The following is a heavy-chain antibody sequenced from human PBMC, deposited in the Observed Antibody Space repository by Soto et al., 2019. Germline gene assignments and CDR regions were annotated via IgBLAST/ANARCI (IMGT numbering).Heavy chain of an antibody. Sequence: EVQLLESGGGLVQPGGSLRLSGEASGFTFSSYAMGWVRQAPGKGLGWVSAISGSGGSTYYADSVKGRFTISRDNSKNTLYLQMNSLRAEDTAVYYCAKADIGGRYFDYWGQGTLVTVSS. J-gene: IGHJ4*02. CDR2: ISGSGGST. CDR3: AKADIGGRYFDY. V-gene: IGHV3-23*01. CDR1: GFTFSSYA. D-gene: IGHD3-16*01.